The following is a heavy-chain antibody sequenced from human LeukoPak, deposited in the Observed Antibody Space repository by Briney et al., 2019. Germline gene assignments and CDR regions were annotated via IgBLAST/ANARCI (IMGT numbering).Heavy chain of an antibody. J-gene: IGHJ4*02. CDR1: GYTFTGYY. V-gene: IGHV1-2*02. CDR2: INPNSGGT. CDR3: ASSDFWSGYPRNY. Sequence: ASVKVSCKASGYTFTGYYMHWVRQAPGQGLEWMGWINPNSGGTNYAQKFQGRVTMTRDTSTSTAYMELSRLRSDDTAVYYCASSDFWSGYPRNYWDQGTLVTVSS. D-gene: IGHD3-3*01.